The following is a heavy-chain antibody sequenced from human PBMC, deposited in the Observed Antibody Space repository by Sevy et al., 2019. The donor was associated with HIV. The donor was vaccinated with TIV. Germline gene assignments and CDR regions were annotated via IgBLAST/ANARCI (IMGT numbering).Heavy chain of an antibody. CDR2: ISRSSSTI. Sequence: GGSLRLSCAASGFTFSSYSMNWVRQAPGKGLEWVSYISRSSSTIYYADSVKGRFTISRDNAKNSLYRQMNSLRDEDTAVYYCARERKMYDSSGYYFHFDYWGQGTLFTVSS. CDR3: ARERKMYDSSGYYFHFDY. D-gene: IGHD3-22*01. J-gene: IGHJ4*02. V-gene: IGHV3-48*02. CDR1: GFTFSSYS.